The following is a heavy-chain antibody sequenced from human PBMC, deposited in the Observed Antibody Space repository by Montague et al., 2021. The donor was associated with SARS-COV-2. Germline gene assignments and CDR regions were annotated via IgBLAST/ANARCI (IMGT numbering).Heavy chain of an antibody. CDR2: IFLNGEQ. Sequence: PALVKPTQTLTLTCTVSGFSRNNRLGTTWIRQPPGKALEWLAHIFLNGEQSVTTSLKTRVTVSRDTSKNQVVLSMTNVDPADTATYYCARIRSDPPLLYLCAWDYYFDFWGQGILVSVSS. CDR1: GFSRNNRLG. D-gene: IGHD3-16*02. V-gene: IGHV2-26*01. CDR3: ARIRSDPPLLYLCAWDYYFDF. J-gene: IGHJ4*02.